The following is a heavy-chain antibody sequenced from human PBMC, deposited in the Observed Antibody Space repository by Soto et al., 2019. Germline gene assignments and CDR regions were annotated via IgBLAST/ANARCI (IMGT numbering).Heavy chain of an antibody. CDR3: ARELDIPPDYYFDY. Sequence: GGSLRLSCAASGFTFGSYGMHWVRQAPGKGLEWVAMISYDGRHQYYADSVKGRFTISRDNFKDTLYLQMNGLTPEDTAIYFCARELDIPPDYYFDYWGQGNLVTVSS. V-gene: IGHV3-30*03. CDR1: GFTFGSYG. CDR2: ISYDGRHQ. D-gene: IGHD5-12*01. J-gene: IGHJ4*02.